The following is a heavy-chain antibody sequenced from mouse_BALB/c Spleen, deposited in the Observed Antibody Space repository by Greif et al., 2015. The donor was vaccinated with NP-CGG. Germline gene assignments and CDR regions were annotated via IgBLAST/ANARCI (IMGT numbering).Heavy chain of an antibody. D-gene: IGHD2-14*01. J-gene: IGHJ4*01. CDR1: GYTFTNYW. CDR3: ARGDRYDEKTYAMDY. Sequence: QVQLKHSGAELVRPGTSVKMSCKAAGYTFTNYWIGWVKQRPGHGLEWIGDIYPGGGYTNYNEKFKGKATLTADTSSSTAYMQLSSLTSEDSAIHYCARGDRYDEKTYAMDYWGQGTSVTVSS. V-gene: IGHV1-63*02. CDR2: IYPGGGYT.